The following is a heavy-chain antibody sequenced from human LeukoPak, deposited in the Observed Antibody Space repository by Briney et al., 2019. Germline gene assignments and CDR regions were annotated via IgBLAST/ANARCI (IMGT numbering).Heavy chain of an antibody. CDR2: ITSSGNTI. V-gene: IGHV3-48*03. CDR1: GFTFRSYE. CDR3: ARANYYDISGYDY. J-gene: IGHJ4*02. D-gene: IGHD3-22*01. Sequence: PGGPLRLSCAASGFTFRSYEMNWVRKAPGKGRECVSYITSSGNTIYYADSVKGRFTISRDNAKNSLYLEMNSLRAEDTAVYYCARANYYDISGYDYWGQGTLVTVSS.